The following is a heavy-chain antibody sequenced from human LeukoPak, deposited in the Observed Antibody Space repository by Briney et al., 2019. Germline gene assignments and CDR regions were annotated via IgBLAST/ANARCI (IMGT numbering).Heavy chain of an antibody. CDR2: IYPRDGST. CDR1: GYTFTSNY. CDR3: ARDQEGFDY. J-gene: IGHJ4*02. V-gene: IGHV1-46*01. Sequence: ASVKVSCKASGYTFTSNYIHWVRQAPGQGLEWMGMIYPRDGSTSYAQKLQGRVTVTRDTSTSTVHMELSSLRSEDTAVYYCARDQEGFDYWGQGTLVTVSS.